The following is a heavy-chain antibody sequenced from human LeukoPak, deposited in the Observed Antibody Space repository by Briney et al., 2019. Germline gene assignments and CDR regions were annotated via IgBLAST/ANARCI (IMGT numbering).Heavy chain of an antibody. J-gene: IGHJ4*02. V-gene: IGHV1-2*02. Sequence: ASVKVSCKASGYTFTGYYMHWVRQAPGQGLEWMGWINPNSGGTNYAQKFQGRVTMTRDTSISTAYVELSRLRSDDTAVYYCARAGDIGAQFGYDYWGQGTLVTVSS. CDR2: INPNSGGT. CDR1: GYTFTGYY. D-gene: IGHD3-10*01. CDR3: ARAGDIGAQFGYDY.